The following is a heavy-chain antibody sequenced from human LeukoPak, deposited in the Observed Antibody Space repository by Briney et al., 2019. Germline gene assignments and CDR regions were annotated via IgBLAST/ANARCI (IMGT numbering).Heavy chain of an antibody. V-gene: IGHV4-38-2*02. CDR2: ISHAGST. J-gene: IGHJ4*02. D-gene: IGHD3-10*01. Sequence: PSETLSLTCTVSGYSISSGYYWGWFGQPPGKGLEWIGSISHAGSTVYSPSLKSRVPISLDTSKTQFSLKLRPVTAADTAVYYCARILRGVIVTSFDYWGQGILVTVSS. CDR3: ARILRGVIVTSFDY. CDR1: GYSISSGYY.